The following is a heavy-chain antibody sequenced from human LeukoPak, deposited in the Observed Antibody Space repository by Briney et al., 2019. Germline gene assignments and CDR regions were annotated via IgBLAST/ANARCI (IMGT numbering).Heavy chain of an antibody. CDR2: ISSSASTI. J-gene: IGHJ2*01. CDR1: GFTFYSYE. Sequence: PGGSLRLSCAASGFTFYSYEVNWVRQAPGKGLEWVSYISSSASTIYYAGSVKGRFTISRDNVKNSLYLQMNSLRAEDTAVYYCAQGDWYFDPRGRGTLVTVSS. CDR3: AQGDWYFDP. V-gene: IGHV3-48*03. D-gene: IGHD1-26*01.